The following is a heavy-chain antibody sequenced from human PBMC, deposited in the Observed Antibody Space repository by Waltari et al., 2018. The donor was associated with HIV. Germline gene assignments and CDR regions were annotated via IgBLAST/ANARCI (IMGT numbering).Heavy chain of an antibody. CDR1: GGSISSSSYY. CDR2: VYYSGTT. J-gene: IGHJ5*02. Sequence: QLQLQESGPGLVKPSETLSLTCTVSGGSISSSSYYWGWIRQPPGKGLEWIGSVYYSGTTYYNSSLKSRITISVDTSKNHFSLRLSSVTAADTAVYYCARQEGSSGGWFDPWGQGTLVTVSS. D-gene: IGHD3-10*01. V-gene: IGHV4-39*01. CDR3: ARQEGSSGGWFDP.